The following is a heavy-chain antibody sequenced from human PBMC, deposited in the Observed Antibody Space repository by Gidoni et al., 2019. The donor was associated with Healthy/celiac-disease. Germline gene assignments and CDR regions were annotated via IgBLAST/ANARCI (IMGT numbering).Heavy chain of an antibody. J-gene: IGHJ4*02. CDR1: GYSVTSYW. D-gene: IGHD2-21*01. V-gene: IGHV5-51*01. CDR3: ARGHCGGDCSLPPFDY. Sequence: EVQLVQSGAEVKKPGESLKSACKGSGYSVTSYWIGWVRQMPGKGLEWMGIIYPGDSDTRYSPSFQGQVTISADKSISTAYLQWSSLKASDTAMYYCARGHCGGDCSLPPFDYWGQGTLVAVSS. CDR2: IYPGDSDT.